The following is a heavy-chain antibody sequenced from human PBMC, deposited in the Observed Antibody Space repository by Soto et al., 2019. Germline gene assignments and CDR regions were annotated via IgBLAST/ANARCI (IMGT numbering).Heavy chain of an antibody. J-gene: IGHJ4*02. CDR3: ARDGVYGSGRD. CDR2: INPNSGGT. Sequence: QVQLVQSGAEVKKPGASVKVSCKASGYTFTGYYMHWVRQAPGQGLEWMGWINPNSGGTNYAKKFQGRVTMTRDTSISTAYMELSRLRSDDTAVYYCARDGVYGSGRDWGQGTLVTVSS. D-gene: IGHD3-10*01. V-gene: IGHV1-2*02. CDR1: GYTFTGYY.